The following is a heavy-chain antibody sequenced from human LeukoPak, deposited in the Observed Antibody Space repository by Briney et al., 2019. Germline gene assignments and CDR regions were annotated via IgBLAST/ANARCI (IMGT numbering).Heavy chain of an antibody. CDR1: GYSFTKSW. V-gene: IGHV5-51*01. CDR2: IYPGDSDT. Sequence: GESLKISCKGSGYSFTKSWIGWVRQMPGKGLEWMGIIYPGDSDTRYSPSFQGQVTISADKSISTAYLQWSSLKASDTAMYYCARSRGYGEPRVYYYMDVWGKGTTVTVSS. D-gene: IGHD5-18*01. CDR3: ARSRGYGEPRVYYYMDV. J-gene: IGHJ6*03.